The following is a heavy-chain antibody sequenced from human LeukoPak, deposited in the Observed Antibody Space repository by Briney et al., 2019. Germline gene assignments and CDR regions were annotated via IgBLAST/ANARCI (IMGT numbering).Heavy chain of an antibody. CDR3: ARASIAAAGSYYFDY. Sequence: GGSLRPSCAASGFTVSSNYMSWVRQAPGKGLEWVSVIYSGGSTYYADSVKGRFTLSRDNSKNTLYLQMNSLRAEDTAVYYCARASIAAAGSYYFDYWGQGTLVTVSS. CDR2: IYSGGST. J-gene: IGHJ4*02. CDR1: GFTVSSNY. D-gene: IGHD6-13*01. V-gene: IGHV3-53*01.